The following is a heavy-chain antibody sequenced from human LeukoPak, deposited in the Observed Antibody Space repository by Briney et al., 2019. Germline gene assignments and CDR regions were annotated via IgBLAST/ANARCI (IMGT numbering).Heavy chain of an antibody. J-gene: IGHJ3*02. Sequence: GGSLRLSCAASGFSFSTYAMTWVRQAPGKGPEWVSGISGSGDRTYYTDSVKGRFTVSRDNSKNTLDLQMNSLRAEDTAVYYCAKRDNNDYYTGLHVFDIWGQGTMVTVSS. CDR3: AKRDNNDYYTGLHVFDI. CDR1: GFSFSTYA. CDR2: ISGSGDRT. D-gene: IGHD3-3*01. V-gene: IGHV3-23*01.